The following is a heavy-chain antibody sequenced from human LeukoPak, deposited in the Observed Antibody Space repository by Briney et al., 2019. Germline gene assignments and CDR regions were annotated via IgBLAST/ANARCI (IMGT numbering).Heavy chain of an antibody. J-gene: IGHJ4*02. CDR2: ISPDDSEI. Sequence: GESLKISRKGSGYSFTTYWIAWVRQMPGRGLEWMGIISPDDSEIRYSPSFRGQVTISADKSTSTAYLQWCRLKASDTAIYYCARHEGSGSYYSYWGQGTLVTVSS. CDR1: GYSFTTYW. V-gene: IGHV5-51*01. CDR3: ARHEGSGSYYSY. D-gene: IGHD1-26*01.